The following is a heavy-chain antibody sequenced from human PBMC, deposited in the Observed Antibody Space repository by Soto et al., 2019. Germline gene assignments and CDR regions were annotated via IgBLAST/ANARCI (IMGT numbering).Heavy chain of an antibody. CDR2: IYYSGST. V-gene: IGHV4-61*08. CDR1: GGSISSGDYS. CDR3: ARRWGRTFDY. Sequence: SETLSLTCAVSGGSISSGDYSWNWIRQPPGKGLEWIGYIYYSGSTNYNPSLKSRVTISVDTSKNQFSLKLSSVTAADTAVYYCARRWGRTFDYWGQGTLVTVSS. D-gene: IGHD7-27*01. J-gene: IGHJ4*02.